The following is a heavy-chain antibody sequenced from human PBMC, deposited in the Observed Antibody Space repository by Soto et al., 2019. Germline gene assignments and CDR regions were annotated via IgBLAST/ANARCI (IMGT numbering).Heavy chain of an antibody. Sequence: QVHLVESGGGVVQPGRSLTLSCAASGFSFRTSGMHWVRQAPGKGLEWVTDMWYDGHVEGYLDSVKGRFTISRDNSNSLMSLQMSNLRVDDTAVYYCARGLPKVAGGAFDIWGHGTMVTVSS. CDR2: MWYDGHVE. D-gene: IGHD2-15*01. CDR1: GFSFRTSG. V-gene: IGHV3-33*01. J-gene: IGHJ3*02. CDR3: ARGLPKVAGGAFDI.